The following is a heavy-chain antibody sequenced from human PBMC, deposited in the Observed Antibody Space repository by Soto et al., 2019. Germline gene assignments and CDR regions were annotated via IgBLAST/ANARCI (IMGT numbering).Heavy chain of an antibody. CDR2: IYHSGST. V-gene: IGHV4-4*02. CDR1: GSSISTSNW. CDR3: ARSIVVVTALDY. Sequence: SETLSLTCAFSGSSISTSNWWSWVRQPPGEGLEWIGEIYHSGSTNYNPSLKSRVTISVDKSKNQFSLKLTSVTAADTAVYYCARSIVVVTALDYWGQGTLVTVSS. J-gene: IGHJ4*02. D-gene: IGHD2-21*02.